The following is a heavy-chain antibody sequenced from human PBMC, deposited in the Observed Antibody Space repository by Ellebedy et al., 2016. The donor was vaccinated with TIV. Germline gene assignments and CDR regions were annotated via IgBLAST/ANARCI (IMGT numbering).Heavy chain of an antibody. CDR3: ARDRLGWREPPNY. V-gene: IGHV3-7*03. Sequence: GESLKISCAASGFTFSNYWMNWVRQAPGKGLEWVADIKQDGGEKYYGDSVKGRFTISRDNTKNSLYLEMNSLRDEDTAVYYCARDRLGWREPPNYWGQGTLVTVSS. CDR2: IKQDGGEK. D-gene: IGHD7-27*01. J-gene: IGHJ4*02. CDR1: GFTFSNYW.